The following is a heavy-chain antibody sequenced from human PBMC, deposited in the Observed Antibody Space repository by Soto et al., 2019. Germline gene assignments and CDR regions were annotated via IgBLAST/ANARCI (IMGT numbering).Heavy chain of an antibody. D-gene: IGHD6-19*01. CDR1: GYSISSGYY. Sequence: SETLSLTCAVSGYSISSGYYWGWIRQPPGKGLEWIGSIYHSGSTYYNPSLKSRVTISVDTSKNQFSLKLSSVTAADTAVYYCARVPVAGYSSGWYFDYWGQGTLVTISS. CDR3: ARVPVAGYSSGWYFDY. J-gene: IGHJ4*02. CDR2: IYHSGST. V-gene: IGHV4-38-2*01.